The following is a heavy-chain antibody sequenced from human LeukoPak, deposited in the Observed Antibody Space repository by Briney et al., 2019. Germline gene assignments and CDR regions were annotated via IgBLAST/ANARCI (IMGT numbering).Heavy chain of an antibody. CDR3: ARGTVSYNWFDP. J-gene: IGHJ5*02. V-gene: IGHV4-34*01. CDR1: GGSFSGYY. CDR2: INHSGST. Sequence: SETLSLTCAVYGGSFSGYYWSWIRQPPGEGLEWIGEINHSGSTNYNPSLKSRVTISVDTSKNQFSLKLSSVTAADTAVYYCARGTVSYNWFDPWGQGTLVTVSS. D-gene: IGHD4-17*01.